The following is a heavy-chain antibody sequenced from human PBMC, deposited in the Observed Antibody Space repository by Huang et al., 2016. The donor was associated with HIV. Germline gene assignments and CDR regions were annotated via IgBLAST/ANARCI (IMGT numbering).Heavy chain of an antibody. CDR2: IQLDRNKT. CDR1: GFVFSSYG. J-gene: IGHJ3*02. CDR3: VKDLNRDYDILAGLEI. Sequence: QVQLVQSGGGVVQPGGSLRLSCTTSGFVFSSYGMHWVSQAPGKGLEWVACIQLDRNKTFYVDSVKGRFTISRENSKSTLFLHMNSLRIEDTARYYCVKDLNRDYDILAGLEIWGQGTMVIVSS. D-gene: IGHD3-9*01. V-gene: IGHV3-30*02.